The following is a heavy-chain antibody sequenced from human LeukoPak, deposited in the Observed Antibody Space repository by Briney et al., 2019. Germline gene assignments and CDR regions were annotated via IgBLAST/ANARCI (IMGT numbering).Heavy chain of an antibody. CDR1: GGSFSGYY. CDR2: INHSGST. V-gene: IGHV4-34*01. D-gene: IGHD3-3*01. J-gene: IGHJ6*03. Sequence: SETLSLTCAVYGGSFSGYYWSWIRQPPGKGPEWIGEINHSGSTNYNPSLKSRVTISVDTSKNQFSLKLSSVTAADTAVYYCARGRITIFGVVIIHPRGSYMDVWGKGTTVTVSS. CDR3: ARGRITIFGVVIIHPRGSYMDV.